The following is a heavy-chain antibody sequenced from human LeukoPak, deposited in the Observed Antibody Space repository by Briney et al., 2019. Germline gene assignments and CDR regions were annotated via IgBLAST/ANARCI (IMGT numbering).Heavy chain of an antibody. CDR2: ISYSGST. CDR1: GGSISSYY. Sequence: SETLSLTCTVSGGSISSYYWSWIRQPPGKGLEWIGYISYSGSTNFNPSLKSRVTISVDTSKNQFPLKLSSVTAADTAVYYCARVVLPGYLVCWGQGTLVTVSS. D-gene: IGHD3-9*01. J-gene: IGHJ4*02. CDR3: ARVVLPGYLVC. V-gene: IGHV4-59*01.